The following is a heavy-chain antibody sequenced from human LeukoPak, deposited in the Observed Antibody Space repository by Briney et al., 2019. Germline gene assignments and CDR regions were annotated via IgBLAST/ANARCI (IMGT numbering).Heavy chain of an antibody. CDR2: INSDVSST. Sequence: PGGSLTLSCAVSGFTFSSYWMHWVSQPPGEGLVWVSRINSDVSSTSYADSVKGRFTITRDNAKNTVYLQMKSLRAEDTAVYYCARERHGDFDYWGQGTLVTASS. D-gene: IGHD5-24*01. CDR3: ARERHGDFDY. CDR1: GFTFSSYW. V-gene: IGHV3-74*01. J-gene: IGHJ4*02.